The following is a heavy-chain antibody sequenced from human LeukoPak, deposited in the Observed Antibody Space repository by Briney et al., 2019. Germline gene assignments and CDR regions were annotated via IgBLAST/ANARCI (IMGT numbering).Heavy chain of an antibody. CDR3: ARDNSGYLDY. D-gene: IGHD1-26*01. V-gene: IGHV3-33*01. CDR2: IWYDGSNK. CDR1: GFTFSSYG. J-gene: IGHJ4*02. Sequence: GGSLRLSCAASGFTFSSYGMHGVRQAPGKGLEGVAVIWYDGSNKYYADSVKGRFTISRDNSKNTLYLQMNSLRAEDTAVYYCARDNSGYLDYWGQGTLVTVSS.